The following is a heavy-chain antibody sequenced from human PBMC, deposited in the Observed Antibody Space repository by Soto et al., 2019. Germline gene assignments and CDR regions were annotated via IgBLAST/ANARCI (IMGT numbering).Heavy chain of an antibody. CDR3: ARYCSSTSCDHYFDY. J-gene: IGHJ4*02. Sequence: ASVKVSCKASGYSFPNYDISWVRQAPGQGLEWMGWISPYNGDTNYAQKLQGRVAMTTDTSTSTAYMELRSLRSDDTAVYYCARYCSSTSCDHYFDYWGQGTLVPAS. D-gene: IGHD2-2*01. V-gene: IGHV1-18*01. CDR2: ISPYNGDT. CDR1: GYSFPNYD.